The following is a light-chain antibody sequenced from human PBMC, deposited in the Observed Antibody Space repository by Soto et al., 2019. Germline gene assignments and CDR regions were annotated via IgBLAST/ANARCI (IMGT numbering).Light chain of an antibody. CDR1: QSVNGW. CDR2: AAS. J-gene: IGKJ1*01. CDR3: QRYNSNPWT. Sequence: DIQMTQSPSTLSASVGDRVTITCRASQSVNGWLAWYQQKPGKAPKLLIYAASNLESGVPSRFSGSGSGTEFTRTTGSLQPDDSATYYGQRYNSNPWTFGQGTKVEVK. V-gene: IGKV1-5*01.